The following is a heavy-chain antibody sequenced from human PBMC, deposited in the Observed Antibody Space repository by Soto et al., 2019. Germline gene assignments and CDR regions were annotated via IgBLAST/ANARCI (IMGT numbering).Heavy chain of an antibody. CDR3: ARGSYSSSWYLGYYYYYGMDV. V-gene: IGHV3-30-3*01. Sequence: HPGGSLRLSCAASGFTFSSYAMHWVRQAPGKGLEWVAVISYDGSNKYYADSVKGRFTISRDNSKNTLYLQMNSLRAEDTAVYYCARGSYSSSWYLGYYYYYGMDVWGQGTTVTVSS. CDR2: ISYDGSNK. CDR1: GFTFSSYA. D-gene: IGHD6-13*01. J-gene: IGHJ6*02.